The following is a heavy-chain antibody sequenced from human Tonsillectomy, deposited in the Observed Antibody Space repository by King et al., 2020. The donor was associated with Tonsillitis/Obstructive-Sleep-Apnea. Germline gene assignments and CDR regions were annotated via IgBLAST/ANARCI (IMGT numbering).Heavy chain of an antibody. CDR3: AADGWELDYYYYYMDV. J-gene: IGHJ6*03. Sequence: QLVQSGPEVKKPGTSVKVSGKASGFTFNSSAVPWVRQARGQRLGCIGWIVVGSGNTNYAQKFQERVTITRDMSTSTAYMELSSLMSEDTAVYYCAADGWELDYYYYYMDVWGKGTTVTVSS. CDR2: IVVGSGNT. CDR1: GFTFNSSA. V-gene: IGHV1-58*01. D-gene: IGHD1-26*01.